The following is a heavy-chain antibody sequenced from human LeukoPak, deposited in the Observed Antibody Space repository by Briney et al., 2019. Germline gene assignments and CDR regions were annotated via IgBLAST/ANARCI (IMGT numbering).Heavy chain of an antibody. J-gene: IGHJ5*02. CDR1: GFTFSSYA. V-gene: IGHV3-23*01. Sequence: GGSLRLSCAASGFTFSSYAMTWVRQSPGEGLEWVSFISQSGGRSTDYAVSVKGRFTISRDNSKNTLYLQMNSLRAEDTALYYCARDLGCSNTSCRYNWFDPWGQGTLVTVSS. CDR3: ARDLGCSNTSCRYNWFDP. D-gene: IGHD2-2*01. CDR2: ISQSGGRST.